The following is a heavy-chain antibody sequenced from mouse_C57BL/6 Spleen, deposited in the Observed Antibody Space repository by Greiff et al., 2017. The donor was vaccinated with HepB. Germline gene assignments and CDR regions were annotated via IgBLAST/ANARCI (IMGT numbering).Heavy chain of an antibody. CDR3: TTWDTTVVVRYYFDY. V-gene: IGHV14-1*01. CDR1: GFNIKDYY. Sequence: EVQLQQSGAELVRPGASVKLSCTASGFNIKDYYMHWVKQRPEQGLEWIGRIDPEDGDTEYAPKFQGKATMTADTSSNTAYLQLSSLTSEATAVYYCTTWDTTVVVRYYFDYWGQGTTLTVSS. J-gene: IGHJ2*01. CDR2: IDPEDGDT. D-gene: IGHD1-1*01.